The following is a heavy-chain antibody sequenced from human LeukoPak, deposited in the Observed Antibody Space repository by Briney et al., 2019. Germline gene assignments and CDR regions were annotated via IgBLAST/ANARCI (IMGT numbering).Heavy chain of an antibody. CDR3: ARASGSYDY. J-gene: IGHJ4*02. Sequence: PGGSLRLSCAAAGFTFSTYGLRWVRQAPGKGLEWVAVIWNDGSVRYYADSVKGRFTISRDNSKNTLYLQMNNLRAEDTAVYYCARASGSYDYWGQGTLVTVSS. CDR2: IWNDGSVR. CDR1: GFTFSTYG. V-gene: IGHV3-33*01. D-gene: IGHD1-26*01.